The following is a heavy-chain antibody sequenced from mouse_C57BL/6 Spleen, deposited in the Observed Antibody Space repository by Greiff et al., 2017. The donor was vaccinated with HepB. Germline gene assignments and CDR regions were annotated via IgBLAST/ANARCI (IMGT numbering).Heavy chain of an antibody. CDR3: ARSGDYDGAWFAY. J-gene: IGHJ3*01. CDR2: IYPGDGDT. V-gene: IGHV1-80*01. Sequence: QVQLQQSGAELVKPGASVKISCKASGYAFSSYWMNWVKQRPGKGLEWIGQIYPGDGDTNYNGKFKGKATLTADKSSSTAYMTLSSLTSEDSAVYFCARSGDYDGAWFAYWGQGTLVTVSA. CDR1: GYAFSSYW. D-gene: IGHD2-4*01.